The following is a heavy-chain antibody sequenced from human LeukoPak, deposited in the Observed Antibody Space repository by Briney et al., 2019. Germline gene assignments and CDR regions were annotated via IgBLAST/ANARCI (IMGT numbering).Heavy chain of an antibody. CDR1: GGTFSSYA. Sequence: SVKVSCKASGGTFSSYAISWVRQAPGQGLEWMGGIIPIFGTANYAQHFQGRVTMTEDTSTDTAYMELSSLRSEDTAVYYCAILKVGGYEKDDYWGQGTLVTVSS. D-gene: IGHD5-12*01. CDR2: IIPIFGTA. J-gene: IGHJ4*02. CDR3: AILKVGGYEKDDY. V-gene: IGHV1-69*06.